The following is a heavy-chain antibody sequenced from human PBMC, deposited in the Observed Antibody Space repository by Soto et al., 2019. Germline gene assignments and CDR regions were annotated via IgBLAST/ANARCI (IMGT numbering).Heavy chain of an antibody. J-gene: IGHJ3*01. Sequence: EVQLVESEGGLVQPGGSLRLSCAASGFTFSYYWMHWVRQAPGQGLVWVSRIHSDGSSTTYADSVKGRFTISRDNAKNTLYLQMTSLRAEDTAVYYCASGDRGAFALWGQGTMVTVSS. D-gene: IGHD2-21*02. CDR1: GFTFSYYW. CDR2: IHSDGSST. CDR3: ASGDRGAFAL. V-gene: IGHV3-74*01.